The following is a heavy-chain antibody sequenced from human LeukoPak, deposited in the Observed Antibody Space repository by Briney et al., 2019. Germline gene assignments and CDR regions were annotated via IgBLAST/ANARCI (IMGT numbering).Heavy chain of an antibody. V-gene: IGHV3-21*01. CDR3: ARATIFGYYYYYMDV. Sequence: GGSLRLSCAASGFTFSSYSMNWVRQAPGKGLEWVSSISSSSSYIYYADSVKGRFTISRDNAKNSLYLQMNSLRAEDTAVYYCARATIFGYYYYYMDVWGKGTTVTVSS. D-gene: IGHD3-3*01. J-gene: IGHJ6*03. CDR2: ISSSSSYI. CDR1: GFTFSSYS.